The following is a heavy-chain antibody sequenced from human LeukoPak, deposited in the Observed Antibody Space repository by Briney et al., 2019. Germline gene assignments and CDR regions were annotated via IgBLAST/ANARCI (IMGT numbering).Heavy chain of an antibody. V-gene: IGHV3-23*01. CDR1: GFTFSSYG. Sequence: GGSLRLSCAASGFTFSSYGMSWVLQAPGNGLEWVSAISGSGGSTYYADSVKGRFTISRDNSKNTLYLQMNSLRAEDTAVYYCAKETYYYDSSGYYHRSHFDYWGQGTLVTVSS. CDR3: AKETYYYDSSGYYHRSHFDY. D-gene: IGHD3-22*01. CDR2: ISGSGGST. J-gene: IGHJ4*02.